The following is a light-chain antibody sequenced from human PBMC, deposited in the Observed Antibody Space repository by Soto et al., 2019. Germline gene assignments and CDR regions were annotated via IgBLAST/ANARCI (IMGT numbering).Light chain of an antibody. J-gene: IGLJ1*01. Sequence: QSVLTQPASVSGSPGQSITISCTGTSSDVGAYKYVSWYQQHPGKAPTLMTYEVSSRPSGVSNRFSGSKSGNTASLTISGLQAEDEADYYCSSYTSSNTFYVFGTGTKVTVL. CDR3: SSYTSSNTFYV. V-gene: IGLV2-14*01. CDR1: SSDVGAYKY. CDR2: EVS.